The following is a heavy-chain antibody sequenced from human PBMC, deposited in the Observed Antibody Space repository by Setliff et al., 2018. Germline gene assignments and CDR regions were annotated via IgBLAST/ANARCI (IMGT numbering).Heavy chain of an antibody. V-gene: IGHV1-18*01. J-gene: IGHJ3*02. D-gene: IGHD2-2*01. CDR2: ISAYNGNT. CDR1: GYTFTSYG. CDR3: ARVLFHCSSTSCYLDASDI. Sequence: VASVKVSCKASGYTFTSYGISWVRQAPGQGLEWMGWISAYNGNTNYAQKLQGRVTMTTDTSTSTAYMELRSLRSDDTAVYYCARVLFHCSSTSCYLDASDIWGQGTMVTVSS.